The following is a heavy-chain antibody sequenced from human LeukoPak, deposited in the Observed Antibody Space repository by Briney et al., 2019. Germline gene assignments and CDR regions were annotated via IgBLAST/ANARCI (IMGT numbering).Heavy chain of an antibody. J-gene: IGHJ4*02. Sequence: PGRSLRLSCAASGFTVSDTYMNWVRQAPGKGLEWVSVIHSGGRTYYADSVKGRFTISRDSSKNTLYLQMSSLRADDTAVYYCARDIDWGYAWNYWGQGTLVIVSS. V-gene: IGHV3-53*05. CDR1: GFTVSDTY. CDR3: ARDIDWGYAWNY. CDR2: IHSGGRT. D-gene: IGHD2-8*01.